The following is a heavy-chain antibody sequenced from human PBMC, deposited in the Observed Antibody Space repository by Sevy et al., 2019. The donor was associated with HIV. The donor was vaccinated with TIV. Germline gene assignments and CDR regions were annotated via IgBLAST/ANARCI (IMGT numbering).Heavy chain of an antibody. CDR1: GGSITSLY. D-gene: IGHD2-15*01. CDR2: IYYNGNT. J-gene: IGHJ4*02. V-gene: IGHV4-59*08. Sequence: SETLSLTCTVSGGSITSLYWGWIRQPPGKGLEWIANIYYNGNTNYNPSLKSRVTISLDTSKNKFALRLSSVTAADTAIDYCAGENAWCRCYSWGQGTLVTVSS. CDR3: AGENAWCRCYS.